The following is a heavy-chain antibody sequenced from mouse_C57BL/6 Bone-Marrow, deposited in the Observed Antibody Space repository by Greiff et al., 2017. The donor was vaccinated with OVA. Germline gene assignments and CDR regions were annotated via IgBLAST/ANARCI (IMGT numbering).Heavy chain of an antibody. J-gene: IGHJ1*03. Sequence: VQLKQSGAELVRPGASVKLSCTASGFNIKDDYMHWVKQRPEQGLEWIGWIDPENGDTAYPSKVPGQATITADTASNTAYLQLSSLTSEDAAAYYCTTLGYCDVWGTGTAVTVSS. CDR1: GFNIKDDY. V-gene: IGHV14-4*01. CDR3: TTLGYCDV. CDR2: IDPENGDT.